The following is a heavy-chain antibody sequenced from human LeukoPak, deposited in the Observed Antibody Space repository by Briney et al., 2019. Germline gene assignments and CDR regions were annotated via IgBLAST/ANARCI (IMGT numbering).Heavy chain of an antibody. D-gene: IGHD3-10*01. CDR1: GFIVSTNY. CDR3: AKYTSGTSYRGLDQ. J-gene: IGHJ4*02. CDR2: IYSGGST. V-gene: IGHV3-53*01. Sequence: GGSLRLSCAASGFIVSTNYMSWVRQAPGKGLEWVSAIYSGGSTYYADSVKGRFTISRDDSKNTVYLQMNSLRAEDTAVYSCAKYTSGTSYRGLDQWGQGTLVTVSS.